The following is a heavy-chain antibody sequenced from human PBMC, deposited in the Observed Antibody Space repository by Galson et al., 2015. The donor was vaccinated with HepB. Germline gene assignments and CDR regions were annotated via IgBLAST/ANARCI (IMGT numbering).Heavy chain of an antibody. CDR3: ATRPPGLATVTTVGHYHGMDV. CDR1: GYTLTELS. V-gene: IGHV1-24*01. Sequence: SVKVSCKVSGYTLTELSMHWVRQAPGKGLEWMGGFDPEDGETIYAQNFQGRVTMTEDTSTDTAYMILSSLRSEDTAVFYCATRPPGLATVTTVGHYHGMDVWGQGTTVTVSS. D-gene: IGHD4-11*01. J-gene: IGHJ6*02. CDR2: FDPEDGET.